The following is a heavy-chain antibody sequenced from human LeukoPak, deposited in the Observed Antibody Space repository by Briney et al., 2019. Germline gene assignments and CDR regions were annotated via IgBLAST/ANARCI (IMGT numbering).Heavy chain of an antibody. CDR3: ARVFPPIAAAPT. D-gene: IGHD6-13*01. CDR2: ITSSSATI. Sequence: GGSLRLSCAASGFTFSSYSMNWVRQAPGKGLEWVSYITSSSATIYYADSVKGRFTISRDNAKNSLYLQMNSLGDEDTAVYYCARVFPPIAAAPTWGQGTLVTVSS. J-gene: IGHJ4*02. CDR1: GFTFSSYS. V-gene: IGHV3-48*02.